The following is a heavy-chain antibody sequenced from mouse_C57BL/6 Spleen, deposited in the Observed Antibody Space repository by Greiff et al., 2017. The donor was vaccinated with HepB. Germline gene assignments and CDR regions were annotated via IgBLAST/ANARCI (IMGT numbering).Heavy chain of an antibody. J-gene: IGHJ4*01. V-gene: IGHV5-16*01. CDR2: INYDGSST. Sequence: EVKLMESEGGLVQPGSSMKLSCTASGFTFSDYYMAWVRQVPEKGLEWVANINYDGSSTYYLDSLKSRFIISRDNAKNILYLQMSSLKSEDTATYYCARDDYDGAGAMDYWGQGTSVTVSS. CDR1: GFTFSDYY. CDR3: ARDDYDGAGAMDY. D-gene: IGHD2-4*01.